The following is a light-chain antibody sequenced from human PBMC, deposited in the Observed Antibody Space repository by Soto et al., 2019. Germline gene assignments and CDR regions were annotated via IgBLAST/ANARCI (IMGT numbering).Light chain of an antibody. V-gene: IGKV3-20*01. J-gene: IGKJ2*01. CDR1: HRITSNY. Sequence: EVVLTQSPGALSLSPGERATLSCRASHRITSNYLAWYQQKPGQAPRLLIYGASSRATGVPDRFSGSGSGTDFTLTINRLEPEDFAVYFCQQYGFTVYTFGQGTKLEIK. CDR3: QQYGFTVYT. CDR2: GAS.